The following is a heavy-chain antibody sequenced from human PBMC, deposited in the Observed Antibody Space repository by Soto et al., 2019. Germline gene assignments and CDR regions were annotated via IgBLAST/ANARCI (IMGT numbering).Heavy chain of an antibody. J-gene: IGHJ4*02. Sequence: QVQLVQSGAEVKKPGASVKVSCKASGYTFTSYGISWVRRALGQGLEWMGWISAHNGNTKYAQKLQGRVTMTTDTSTSTAYMEVRSLRSDDTAVYYCARDTAMALPDAWGQGTLVTVSS. CDR2: ISAHNGNT. D-gene: IGHD5-18*01. CDR1: GYTFTSYG. V-gene: IGHV1-18*01. CDR3: ARDTAMALPDA.